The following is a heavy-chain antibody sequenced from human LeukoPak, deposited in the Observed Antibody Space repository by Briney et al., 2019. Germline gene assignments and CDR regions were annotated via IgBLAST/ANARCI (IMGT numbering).Heavy chain of an antibody. D-gene: IGHD6-13*01. CDR1: GYTFTGYY. CDR2: INPNSGGT. J-gene: IGHJ5*02. Sequence: ASVKVSCKASGYTFTGYYMHWVRQAPGQGLEWMGWINPNSGGTNYAQKLQGRVTMTTDTSTSTAYMELRSLRSDDTAVYYCARVGIAAAALDPWGQGTLVTVSS. CDR3: ARVGIAAAALDP. V-gene: IGHV1-2*02.